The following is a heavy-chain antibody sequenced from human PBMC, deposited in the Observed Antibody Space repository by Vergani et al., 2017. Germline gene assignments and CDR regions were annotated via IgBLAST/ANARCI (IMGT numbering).Heavy chain of an antibody. CDR2: IYYSGST. V-gene: IGHV4-61*10. D-gene: IGHD2-2*01. CDR1: GGSVSSGSYY. J-gene: IGHJ4*02. CDR3: ARVKEDYCISTICYLDYFDY. Sequence: QVQLQESGPGLVKPSETLSLTCTVSGGSVSSGSYYWSWIRQPAGKGLEWIGYIYYSGSTNYNPSLRSRFTISVDTSKNQFSLKLSSVTAADTAVYYCARVKEDYCISTICYLDYFDYWGQGTLVTVSS.